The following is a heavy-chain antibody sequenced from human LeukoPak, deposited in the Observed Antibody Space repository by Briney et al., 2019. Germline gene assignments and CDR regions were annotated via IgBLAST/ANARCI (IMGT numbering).Heavy chain of an antibody. D-gene: IGHD3-16*01. CDR2: IDPSDSYT. CDR3: ARGVWGKNYVFDF. V-gene: IGHV5-10-1*01. Sequence: GESLKISCKGSGYSFTSYWITWVRQMPGKGLEWMGRIDPSDSYTNYSPSFQGHVTISADKSISTAYLQWSSPKASDTAMYYCARGVWGKNYVFDFWGQGTMVTVSS. CDR1: GYSFTSYW. J-gene: IGHJ3*01.